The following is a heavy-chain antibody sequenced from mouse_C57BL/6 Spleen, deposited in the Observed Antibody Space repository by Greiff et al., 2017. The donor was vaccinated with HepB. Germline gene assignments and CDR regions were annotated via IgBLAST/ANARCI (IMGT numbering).Heavy chain of an antibody. CDR3: ARLYGSSSWYFDV. V-gene: IGHV1-69*01. D-gene: IGHD1-1*01. CDR1: GYTFTSYW. Sequence: QVQLQQPGAELVMPGASVKLSCKASGYTFTSYWMHWVKQRPGQGLEWIGEIDPSDSYTNYNQKFKGKSTLTVDKSSSTAYMQISSLTSEDSAVYYCARLYGSSSWYFDVWGTGTTVTVSS. J-gene: IGHJ1*03. CDR2: IDPSDSYT.